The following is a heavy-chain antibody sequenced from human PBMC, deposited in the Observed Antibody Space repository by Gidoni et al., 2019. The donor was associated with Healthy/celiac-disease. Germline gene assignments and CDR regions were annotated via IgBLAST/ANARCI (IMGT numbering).Heavy chain of an antibody. Sequence: EVKKPGSSAKVSCKASGGTFSSYAISWVRQAPGQGLEWIGGIIPIFGTANYAQKFQGRVTITADESTSTAYMELSSLRSEDTAVYYCATHADDYYYGMDVWGQGTTVTVSS. V-gene: IGHV1-69*19. J-gene: IGHJ6*02. CDR1: GGTFSSYA. CDR3: ATHADDYYYGMDV. CDR2: IIPIFGTA.